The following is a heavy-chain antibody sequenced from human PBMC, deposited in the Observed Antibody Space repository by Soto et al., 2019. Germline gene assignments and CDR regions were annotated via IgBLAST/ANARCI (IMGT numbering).Heavy chain of an antibody. J-gene: IGHJ3*02. CDR2: IKSKTDGWTT. V-gene: IGHV3-15*01. Sequence: GGSLRLSCAASGFTFSNAWMSWVRQAPGKGLEWVGRIKSKTDGWTTDYAAPVKGRFTISRDDSKNTLYLQMNSLKTEDTAVYYCTTGFRGDYVDAFDIWGQGTMVTVSS. CDR1: GFTFSNAW. CDR3: TTGFRGDYVDAFDI. D-gene: IGHD4-17*01.